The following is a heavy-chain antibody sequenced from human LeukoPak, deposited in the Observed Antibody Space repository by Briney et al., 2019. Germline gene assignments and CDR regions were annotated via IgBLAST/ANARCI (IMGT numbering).Heavy chain of an antibody. D-gene: IGHD6-13*01. J-gene: IGHJ4*02. V-gene: IGHV1-2*02. CDR1: GYTFTDYY. CDR2: MNPNTGGA. CDR3: ARVGSSSLQSTQLISFDY. Sequence: ASVKVSCKTFGYTFTDYYIHWVRQAPGQGLEWIGTMNPNTGGADYAQRFQGRATMTRDTSTSTVYMELSSLRSEDTAVYYCARVGSSSLQSTQLISFDYWGQGTLVTVSS.